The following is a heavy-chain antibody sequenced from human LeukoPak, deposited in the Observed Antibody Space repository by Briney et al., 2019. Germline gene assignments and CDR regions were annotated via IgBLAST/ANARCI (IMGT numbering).Heavy chain of an antibody. V-gene: IGHV4-39*07. CDR1: GGFISSSSYY. CDR2: IYYSGST. CDR3: AREVGGDFDALDY. D-gene: IGHD4-17*01. J-gene: IGHJ4*02. Sequence: SETLSLTCTVSGGFISSSSYYWGWIRQPPGKGLEWIGSIYYSGSTYYNPSLKSRVTISVDTSKNQLSLTLTSVTAADTAVYYCAREVGGDFDALDYWGQGTLVTVSS.